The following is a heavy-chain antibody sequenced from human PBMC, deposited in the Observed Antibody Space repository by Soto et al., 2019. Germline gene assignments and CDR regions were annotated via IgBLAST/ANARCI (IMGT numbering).Heavy chain of an antibody. J-gene: IGHJ4*02. CDR1: GFTFSSYA. D-gene: IGHD6-19*01. V-gene: IGHV3-30*04. CDR2: ISYDGSNK. Sequence: GGSLRLSCAASGFTFSSYAMHWVRQAPGKGLEWVAVISYDGSNKYYADSVKGRFTISRDNSKNTLYLQMNSLRAEDTAVYYCARGSPPYSSGWYYFDYWGQGTLVTVSS. CDR3: ARGSPPYSSGWYYFDY.